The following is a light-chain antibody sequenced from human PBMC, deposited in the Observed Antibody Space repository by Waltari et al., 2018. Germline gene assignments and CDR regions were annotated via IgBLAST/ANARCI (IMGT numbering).Light chain of an antibody. CDR3: QSYDPDLSVV. CDR1: GSNLGAYA. J-gene: IGLJ2*01. V-gene: IGLV1-40*01. CDR2: GVN. Sequence: QSVLTPPPSVSGAPGPRVAISCTGRGSNLGAYAVPWYQQPPGKAPKLLIYGVNTRPGGVPDRFSGSQFGTSASLAITGLQAEDEADYYCQSYDPDLSVVFGGGTKLTVL.